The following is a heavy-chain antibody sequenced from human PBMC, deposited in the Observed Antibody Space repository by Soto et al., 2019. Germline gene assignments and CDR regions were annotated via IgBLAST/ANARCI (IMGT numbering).Heavy chain of an antibody. Sequence: QVQLQESGPGLVKPSGTLSLTCAVSGGSISSGTWWSWVRQSPGRGLEWIGEIYHSGSPNYNPSLKSRVTMSVDKSKNLFSLSLSSVTAADSALYSCARRIPAAPNWFDPWGQGTLVTVSS. CDR3: ARRIPAAPNWFDP. D-gene: IGHD2-2*01. J-gene: IGHJ5*02. CDR1: GGSISSGTW. CDR2: IYHSGSP. V-gene: IGHV4-4*02.